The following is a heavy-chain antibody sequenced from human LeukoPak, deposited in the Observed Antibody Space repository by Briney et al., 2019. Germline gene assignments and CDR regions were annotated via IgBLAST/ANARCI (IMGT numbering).Heavy chain of an antibody. CDR3: ARSAPPDNWNDLRYYYPMDV. CDR1: GYKFTDYW. D-gene: IGHD1-1*01. V-gene: IGHV5-51*04. J-gene: IGHJ6*02. CDR2: IYPGDSDT. Sequence: GESLKISCKGSGYKFTDYWIGWVRQMPGKGLEWMGIIYPGDSDTTYSPPFQGQVTISAEEPINTAYLQWSSLKASDTAIYYCARSAPPDNWNDLRYYYPMDVWGQGTTVTVSS.